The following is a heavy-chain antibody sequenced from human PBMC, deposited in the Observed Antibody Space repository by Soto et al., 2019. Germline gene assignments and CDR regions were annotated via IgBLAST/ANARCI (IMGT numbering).Heavy chain of an antibody. D-gene: IGHD2-21*02. J-gene: IGHJ4*02. Sequence: GESLKISCQFSGYTFTSYWIVWVRQISGIGLEWMAIIYPGDSDTRYNPSFQGQVTISADKSISTAYLQWSSLKASDTAMYYCARWGYGGDSRLTDYWGQGTLVTVSS. CDR3: ARWGYGGDSRLTDY. CDR2: IYPGDSDT. V-gene: IGHV5-51*01. CDR1: GYTFTSYW.